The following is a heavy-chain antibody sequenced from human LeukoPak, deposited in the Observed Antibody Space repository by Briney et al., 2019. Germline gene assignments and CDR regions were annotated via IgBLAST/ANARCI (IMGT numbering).Heavy chain of an antibody. CDR1: GGSISSSRYY. CDR2: IYTNGDT. D-gene: IGHD2-15*01. Sequence: PSETLSLTCTVSGGSISSSRYYWSWIRQPAGKRLEWIGRIYTNGDTNYNPSLKSRVTISIDTSKNQFSLKLSSMTAADTAVYYCARAKYCSGATCYSSYYYYLDVWGKGTTVTVSS. V-gene: IGHV4-61*02. J-gene: IGHJ6*03. CDR3: ARAKYCSGATCYSSYYYYLDV.